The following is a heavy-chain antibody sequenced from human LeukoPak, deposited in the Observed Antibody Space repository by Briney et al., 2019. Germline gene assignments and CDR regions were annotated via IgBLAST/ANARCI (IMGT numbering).Heavy chain of an antibody. CDR1: GFTFGDFA. J-gene: IGHJ4*02. V-gene: IGHV3-48*03. CDR3: ARDSLFCTGGSCYSNYFDY. D-gene: IGHD2-15*01. CDR2: ISSSGGTI. Sequence: GGSLRLSCTGPGFTFGDFAMNWVRQAPGKGLEWISHISSSGGTIYFADSVNGRFIISRDNARNSLYLQMNSLRAEDTAVYFSARDSLFCTGGSCYSNYFDYWGQGTLVTVSS.